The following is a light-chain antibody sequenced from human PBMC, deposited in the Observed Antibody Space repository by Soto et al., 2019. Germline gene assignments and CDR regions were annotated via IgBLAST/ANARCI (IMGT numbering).Light chain of an antibody. CDR2: GGS. J-gene: IGKJ5*01. Sequence: EIVLTQSPGTLSLSPGERATLSCRASQSIRSSSLAWYQQKPGQAPRLLIYGGSSRATGIPDRFSGGGSGTDFTLTISRLEPEDFAVYYCQQRSNWPITFGQGTRLEIK. CDR1: QSIRSSS. V-gene: IGKV3D-20*02. CDR3: QQRSNWPIT.